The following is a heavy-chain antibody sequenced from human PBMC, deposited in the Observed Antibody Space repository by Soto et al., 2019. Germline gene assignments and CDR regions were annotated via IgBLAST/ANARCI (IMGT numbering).Heavy chain of an antibody. D-gene: IGHD5-12*01. CDR3: ARSYSGYSGYDYPPPFD. J-gene: IGHJ4*02. Sequence: GASVKVSCKASGYTFTGYYMHWVRQAPGQGLEWMGWINPNSGGTNYAQKFQGWVTMTRDTSISTAYMELSRLRSDDTAVYYCARSYSGYSGYDYPPPFDWGQGTLVTVSS. CDR1: GYTFTGYY. CDR2: INPNSGGT. V-gene: IGHV1-2*04.